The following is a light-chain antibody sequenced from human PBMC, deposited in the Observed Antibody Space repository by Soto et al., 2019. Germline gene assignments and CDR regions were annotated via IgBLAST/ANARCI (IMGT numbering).Light chain of an antibody. Sequence: EIVMTQSPATLSVSPGGRATLSCRASQSVSSNLAWYQQKPGHAPRLLIYGASTRATGIPARFSGSGSGTEFTLTISSLQSEDFAVYYCQQYNNWPPLTFGGGTKVEIK. J-gene: IGKJ4*01. V-gene: IGKV3-15*01. CDR2: GAS. CDR1: QSVSSN. CDR3: QQYNNWPPLT.